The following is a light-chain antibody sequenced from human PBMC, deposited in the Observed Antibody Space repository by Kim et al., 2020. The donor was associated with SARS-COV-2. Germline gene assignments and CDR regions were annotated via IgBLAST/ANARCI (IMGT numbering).Light chain of an antibody. CDR1: QSISSY. CDR2: AAS. CDR3: QQSYNTPRT. Sequence: DIQMTQSPSSLSASVGDRVTITCRASQSISSYLNWYHQKPGKAPKLLMYAASSLHSGVPSRFSGSGSGTDFTLTISSLQPEDFGIYYCQQSYNTPRTFGQGTKVDIK. V-gene: IGKV1-39*01. J-gene: IGKJ1*01.